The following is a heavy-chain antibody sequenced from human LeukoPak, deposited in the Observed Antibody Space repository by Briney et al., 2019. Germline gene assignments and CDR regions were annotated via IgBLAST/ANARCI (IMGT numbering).Heavy chain of an antibody. J-gene: IGHJ2*01. CDR3: ARDPGGVPVYWYFDL. V-gene: IGHV3-30*04. D-gene: IGHD2-8*01. CDR2: MSSDGRTK. CDR1: GFTFSSYA. Sequence: GRSLRLSCAASGFTFSSYAMHWVRQAPGKGLEWVAVMSSDGRTKYYADSVKGRFTISRDNSKNTLYLQMNSLRAEDTAVYYCARDPGGVPVYWYFDLWGRGTLVTVSS.